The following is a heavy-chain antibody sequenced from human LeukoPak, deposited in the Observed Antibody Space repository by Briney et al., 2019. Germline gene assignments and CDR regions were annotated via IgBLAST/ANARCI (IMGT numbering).Heavy chain of an antibody. CDR1: GGSISSYY. J-gene: IGHJ5*02. CDR3: ARGGPNWFDP. CDR2: IYYSGST. V-gene: IGHV4-59*01. Sequence: PSETLSLTCTVSGGSISSYYWSWIRQPPGKGLDCIGYIYYSGSTNYNPSLKSRVTISVDTSKNQFSLKLSSVTAADTAVYYCARGGPNWFDPWGQGTLVTVSS.